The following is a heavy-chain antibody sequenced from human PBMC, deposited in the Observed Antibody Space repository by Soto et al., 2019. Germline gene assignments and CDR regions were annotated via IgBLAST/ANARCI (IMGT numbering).Heavy chain of an antibody. CDR2: IYYSGNN. CDR3: ARLGLTNTAMVPFDY. V-gene: IGHV4-30-4*01. CDR1: VGSISSGYYY. D-gene: IGHD5-18*01. J-gene: IGHJ4*02. Sequence: PSETLSLTCSVSVGSISSGYYYGSWIRQPPGKGLEWIGNIYYSGNNYYNASLKSRLIISIDKSKNQFSLKVGSVTSADTAVYYCARLGLTNTAMVPFDYWGQGTLVTVSS.